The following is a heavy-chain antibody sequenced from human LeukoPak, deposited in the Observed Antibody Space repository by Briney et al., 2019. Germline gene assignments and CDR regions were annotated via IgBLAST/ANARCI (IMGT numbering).Heavy chain of an antibody. J-gene: IGHJ4*02. D-gene: IGHD3/OR15-3a*01. CDR3: ARQTGSGLFILP. V-gene: IGHV4-39*01. CDR1: GGSISSSNW. CDR2: IYYTGNT. Sequence: SETLSLTCAVSGGSISSSNWWSWVRQPPGKGLEWIGSIYYTGNTYYNASLKSQVSISIDTSKNQFSLRLTSVTAADTAVYFCARQTGSGLFILPGGQGTLVTVSS.